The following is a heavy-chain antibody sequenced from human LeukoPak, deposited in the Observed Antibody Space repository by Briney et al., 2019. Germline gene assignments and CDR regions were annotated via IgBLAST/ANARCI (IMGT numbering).Heavy chain of an antibody. CDR2: FDPEDGET. V-gene: IGHV1-24*01. CDR1: GYTLTELS. CDR3: ATLAGTVTTGWFDP. D-gene: IGHD4-17*01. J-gene: IGHJ5*02. Sequence: GASVKVSCKVSGYTLTELSMHWVRQAPGKGLEWMGGFDPEDGETIYAQKFQGRVTMTEDTSTDTAYMELSSLRSEDTAVYYCATLAGTVTTGWFDPWGQGTLVTVSS.